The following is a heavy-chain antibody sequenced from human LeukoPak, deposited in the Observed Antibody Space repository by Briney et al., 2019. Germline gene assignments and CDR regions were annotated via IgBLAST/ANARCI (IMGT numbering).Heavy chain of an antibody. CDR1: GFTFGTYA. V-gene: IGHV3-30*04. CDR2: ILSDGSIQ. D-gene: IGHD5-24*01. Sequence: GGSLRLSCAASGFTFGTYAMHWVRQAPGKGLEWVAVILSDGSIQNTADSVRGRFIISRDNSKNTLFLQMNRLRTEDTAVYYCARGTKLGGYNLIDDWGQGTLVTVSS. J-gene: IGHJ4*02. CDR3: ARGTKLGGYNLIDD.